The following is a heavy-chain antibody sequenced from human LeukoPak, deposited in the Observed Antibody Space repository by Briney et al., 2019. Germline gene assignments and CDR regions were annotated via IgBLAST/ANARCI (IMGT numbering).Heavy chain of an antibody. V-gene: IGHV4-39*07. CDR2: IYYSGST. D-gene: IGHD4-11*01. CDR3: ARAVPYYSSYGPYYFDY. CDR1: GGSISSSSYY. J-gene: IGHJ4*02. Sequence: SETLSLTCTVSGGSISSSSYYWGWIRQPPGKGLEWIGSIYYSGSTYYNPSLKSRVTISVDTSKNQFSLKLSSVTAADTAVYYCARAVPYYSSYGPYYFDYWGQGTLVTVSS.